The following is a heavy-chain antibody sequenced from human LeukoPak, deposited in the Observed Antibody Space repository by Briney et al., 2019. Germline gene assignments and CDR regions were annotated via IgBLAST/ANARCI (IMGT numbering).Heavy chain of an antibody. CDR3: ARDCGGRCSRTSVGYMDV. D-gene: IGHD2-15*01. CDR1: GYTFTGYY. V-gene: IGHV1-2*02. CDR2: INPYSGVT. Sequence: ASVKVSCKASGYTFTGYYIHWVRQAPGQGLEWMGWINPYSGVTNYAQKFQGRVTMTRDTSISTAYMELSRLRSDDTAVYYCARDCGGRCSRTSVGYMDVWGKGTTVTISS. J-gene: IGHJ6*03.